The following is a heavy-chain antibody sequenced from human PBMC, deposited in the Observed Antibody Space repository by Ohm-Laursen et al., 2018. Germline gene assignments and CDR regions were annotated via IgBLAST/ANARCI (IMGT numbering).Heavy chain of an antibody. Sequence: SLRLSCAASGFTVSSNYMSWVRQAPGKGLEWVSVIYSGGSTYYADSVKGRFTISRDNSKNTLYLQMNSLRAEDTAVYYCARAPTESYGPEVTDYYFDYWGQGTLVTVSS. CDR3: ARAPTESYGPEVTDYYFDY. J-gene: IGHJ4*02. CDR1: GFTVSSNY. CDR2: IYSGGST. D-gene: IGHD1-26*01. V-gene: IGHV3-66*01.